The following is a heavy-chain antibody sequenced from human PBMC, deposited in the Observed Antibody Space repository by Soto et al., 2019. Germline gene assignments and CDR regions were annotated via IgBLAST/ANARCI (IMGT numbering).Heavy chain of an antibody. J-gene: IGHJ4*01. CDR1: G. V-gene: IGHV3-33*01. CDR3: AIAMPGKWHAFDY. CDR2: IWYDGSNT. D-gene: IGHD1-1*01. Sequence: GMHRISKKPGKGLEWVSVIWYDGSNTYQGESVKGRFTMSRDISKNTLYLQMDSLRPEDTAVYYCAIAMPGKWHAFDYWXHGTLVPVSS.